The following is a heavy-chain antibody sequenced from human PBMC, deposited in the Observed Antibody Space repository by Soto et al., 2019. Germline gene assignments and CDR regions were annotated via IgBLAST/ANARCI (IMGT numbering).Heavy chain of an antibody. V-gene: IGHV4-61*01. CDR2: IYHSGTT. CDR1: GGSVNSGSYY. J-gene: IGHJ4*02. D-gene: IGHD3-22*01. Sequence: TLSLTCTVSGGSVNSGSYYWTWIRQPPGKGLEWIGYIYHSGTTNYNASLKSRVTISVDTSKNQFFLKVNSMTAADTAVYYCARDSSGRHDYWGQGTLVTVSS. CDR3: ARDSSGRHDY.